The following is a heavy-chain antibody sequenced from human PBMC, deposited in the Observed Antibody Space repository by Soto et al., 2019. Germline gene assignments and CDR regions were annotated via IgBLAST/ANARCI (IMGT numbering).Heavy chain of an antibody. J-gene: IGHJ6*02. V-gene: IGHV4-34*01. CDR2: INHSGST. CDR1: GGSFSGYC. Sequence: SETLSLTCAVYGGSFSGYCWSWIRQPPGKGLEWIGEINHSGSTNYNPSLKSRVTISVDTSKNQFSLKLSSVTAADTAVYYCARGFRVVTAYYYYYYGMDVWGQGTTVTVSS. CDR3: ARGFRVVTAYYYYYYGMDV. D-gene: IGHD2-15*01.